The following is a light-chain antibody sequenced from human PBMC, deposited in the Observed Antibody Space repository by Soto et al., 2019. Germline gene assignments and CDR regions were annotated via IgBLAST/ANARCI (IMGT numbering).Light chain of an antibody. CDR3: ETWDSKGV. CDR1: SWHSGYI. J-gene: IGLJ3*02. CDR2: LEGSGNY. V-gene: IGLV4-60*02. Sequence: QPVLTQSSSASASLGSSVKLTCTLSSWHSGYIIAWHQQQPGKAPRYLMKLEGSGNYNKGSGVPDRFSGSSSGADRYLTISNLQFEDEADYYCETWDSKGVFGGATNLTVL.